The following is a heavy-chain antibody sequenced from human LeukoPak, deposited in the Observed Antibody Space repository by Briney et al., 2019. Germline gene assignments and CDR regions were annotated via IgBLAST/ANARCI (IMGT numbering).Heavy chain of an antibody. CDR3: AASEIGYTAIDI. V-gene: IGHV4-4*07. Sequence: SETLSLTCTVSGVSISSYYWSWIRQPAGKGLEWIGRMHTSRNTNYHPSLKSRVTMSVDTSKNQFSLKLSSVTAADTAMYYCAASEIGYTAIDIWGQGTMVTVSS. D-gene: IGHD3-16*02. J-gene: IGHJ3*02. CDR1: GVSISSYY. CDR2: MHTSRNT.